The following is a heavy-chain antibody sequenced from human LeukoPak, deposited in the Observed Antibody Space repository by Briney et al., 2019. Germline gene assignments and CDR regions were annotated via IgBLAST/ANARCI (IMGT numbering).Heavy chain of an antibody. CDR2: IYYSETT. CDR3: ARVEIYYYYMDV. Sequence: SETLSLTCTVSGASISSYYWSWIRQPPGKGLEWIGYIYYSETTNYNPSLKSRVPISVDTSKNQFSLKLSSVTAADTAVYYCARVEIYYYYMDVWGKGTTVTISS. CDR1: GASISSYY. D-gene: IGHD5-24*01. J-gene: IGHJ6*03. V-gene: IGHV4-59*01.